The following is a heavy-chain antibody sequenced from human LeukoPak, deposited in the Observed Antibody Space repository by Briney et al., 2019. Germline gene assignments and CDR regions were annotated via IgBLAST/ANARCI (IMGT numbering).Heavy chain of an antibody. CDR3: AKDFGVVINRAFDP. V-gene: IGHV3-30*02. J-gene: IGHJ5*02. D-gene: IGHD3-3*01. CDR2: IRYDGSNK. CDR1: GFTFSSYG. Sequence: GGSLRLSCAASGFTFSSYGMHWVRQAPGKGLEWVAFIRYDGSNKYYADSVKGRFTISRDNSKNTLYLQMNSLRAEDTAVYYCAKDFGVVINRAFDPWGQGTLVTVSS.